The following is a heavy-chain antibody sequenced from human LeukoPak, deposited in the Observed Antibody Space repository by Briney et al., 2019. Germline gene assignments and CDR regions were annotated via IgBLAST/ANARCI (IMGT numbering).Heavy chain of an antibody. J-gene: IGHJ4*02. Sequence: PSETLSLTCTVSGGSISSSRYYWGWIRQPPGKGLEWIGSMSYSGSTYYRSPLKSRVTISVDTSKNQFSLKLSSVTAADTAVYYCARSIVVVVPATYDYWGQGTLVTVSS. CDR2: MSYSGST. D-gene: IGHD2-15*01. V-gene: IGHV4-39*01. CDR1: GGSISSSRYY. CDR3: ARSIVVVVPATYDY.